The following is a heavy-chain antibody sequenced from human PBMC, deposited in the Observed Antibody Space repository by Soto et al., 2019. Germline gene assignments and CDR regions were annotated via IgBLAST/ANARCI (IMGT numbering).Heavy chain of an antibody. CDR2: ISGSGGST. CDR3: AKTVPRGYSGYDPIDY. D-gene: IGHD5-12*01. Sequence: GGSLRLSCAASGFTFSSYAMSWVRQAPGKGLEWVSAISGSGGSTYYADSVKGRFTISRDNSKNTLYLQMNSLRVEDTALYYCAKTVPRGYSGYDPIDYWGQGALVTVSS. CDR1: GFTFSSYA. V-gene: IGHV3-23*01. J-gene: IGHJ4*02.